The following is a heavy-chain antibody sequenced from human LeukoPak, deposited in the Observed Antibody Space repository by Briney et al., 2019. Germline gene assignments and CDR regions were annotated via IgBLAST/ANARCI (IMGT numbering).Heavy chain of an antibody. D-gene: IGHD3-22*01. J-gene: IGHJ3*02. Sequence: PSETLSLTCSVSGGSINRFYFSWIRQPAGKGLEWIGRIYSNGSPDDNPSLKSRVTMSVDTSKNQVFLKLSSVTVADTAVYCARAHPSGYFDVFDIWGQGTMVTVSS. CDR1: GGSINRFY. CDR3: ARAHPSGYFDVFDI. V-gene: IGHV4-4*07. CDR2: IYSNGSP.